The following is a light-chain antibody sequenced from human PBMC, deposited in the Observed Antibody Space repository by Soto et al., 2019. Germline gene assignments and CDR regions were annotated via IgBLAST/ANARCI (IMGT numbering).Light chain of an antibody. CDR3: QQYNTWPWT. V-gene: IGKV3-15*01. J-gene: IGKJ1*01. CDR1: QSLNSN. CDR2: GAS. Sequence: ETVMTQSPATLSVSPGERATLSCRASQSLNSNLAWYQQKPGQAPRLLIDGASDRPTGIPDRFSGSGYGTEFTLSISSLQSEDFAVYYCQQYNTWPWTFGQGTKVEIK.